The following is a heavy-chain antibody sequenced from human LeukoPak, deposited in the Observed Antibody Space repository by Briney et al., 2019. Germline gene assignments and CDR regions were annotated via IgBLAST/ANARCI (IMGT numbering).Heavy chain of an antibody. CDR3: AKDRSFQCPACYMDV. J-gene: IGHJ6*03. CDR1: GFTFSSYG. V-gene: IGHV3-30*02. Sequence: GGSLRLSCAASGFTFSSYGMHWVRQAPGKGLEWVAFIRYDGSNKYYADSVKGRFTISRDNSKNTLYLQMNSLRAEDTAVYYCAKDRSFQCPACYMDVWGKGTTVTVSS. D-gene: IGHD2-2*01. CDR2: IRYDGSNK.